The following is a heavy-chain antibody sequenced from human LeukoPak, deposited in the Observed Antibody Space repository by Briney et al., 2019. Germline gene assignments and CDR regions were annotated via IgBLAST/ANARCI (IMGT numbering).Heavy chain of an antibody. CDR3: ARTAYSSSWPIDY. CDR2: IYYSGST. Sequence: SETLSLTCTVSGGSISSYYWSWIRQPPGKGLEWIGHIYYSGSTNYNPSLKSRVTISVDTSKNQFSLKLSSVTAADTAVYYCARTAYSSSWPIDYWGQGTLVTVSS. J-gene: IGHJ4*01. CDR1: GGSISSYY. V-gene: IGHV4-59*01. D-gene: IGHD6-13*01.